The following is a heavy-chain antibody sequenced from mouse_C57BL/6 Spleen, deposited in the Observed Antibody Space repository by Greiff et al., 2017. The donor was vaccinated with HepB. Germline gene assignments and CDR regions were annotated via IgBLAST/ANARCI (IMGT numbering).Heavy chain of an antibody. J-gene: IGHJ4*01. CDR1: GFTFSDYG. Sequence: EVKVVESGGGLVKPGGSLKLSCAASGFTFSDYGMHWVRQAPEKGLEWVAYISSGSSTIYYADTVKGRFTISRDNAKNTLFLQMTSLKSEDTAMYYCEWYDSYYFYAMDYWGQGTTVTVSS. D-gene: IGHD2-3*01. CDR2: ISSGSSTI. V-gene: IGHV5-17*01. CDR3: EWYDSYYFYAMDY.